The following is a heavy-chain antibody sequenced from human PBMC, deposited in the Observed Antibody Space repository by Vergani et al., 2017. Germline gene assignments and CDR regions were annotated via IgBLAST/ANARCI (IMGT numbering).Heavy chain of an antibody. Sequence: QVQLVQSGAEVKKPGSSVKVSCKASGGTFSSYAISWVRQAPGQGLEWMGRIIPIFGTANYAQKFQGRVTITADESTSTAYMELSSLRSEDTAVYYCARSGRSIVATKYYYYGMDVWGQGTTVTVAS. CDR3: ARSGRSIVATKYYYYGMDV. V-gene: IGHV1-69*18. CDR2: IIPIFGTA. J-gene: IGHJ6*02. D-gene: IGHD5-12*01. CDR1: GGTFSSYA.